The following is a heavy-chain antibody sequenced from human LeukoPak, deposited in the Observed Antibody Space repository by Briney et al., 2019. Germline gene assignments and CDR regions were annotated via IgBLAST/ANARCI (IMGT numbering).Heavy chain of an antibody. Sequence: ASVKVSCKASGYTFTIYYMHWVRQAPGQGLEWMGIINPNGGGTLYAQKFQGRVTMTRDTSTSTVYMELSSLRSEDTAVYYCARDLMVVAATPTYYGMDVWGQGTTVTVPS. CDR1: GYTFTIYY. CDR2: INPNGGGT. J-gene: IGHJ6*02. CDR3: ARDLMVVAATPTYYGMDV. D-gene: IGHD2-15*01. V-gene: IGHV1-46*01.